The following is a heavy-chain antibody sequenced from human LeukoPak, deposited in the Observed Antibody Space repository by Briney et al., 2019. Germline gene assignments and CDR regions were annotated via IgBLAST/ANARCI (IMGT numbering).Heavy chain of an antibody. Sequence: SVKVSCKASGGTFSSYAISWVRQAPGQGLEWMGGIIPIFGTANYAQKFQGRVTITTDESTSTAYMELSSLRSEDTAVYYCSVSIAAAGGGYYYYMDVWGKGTTVTVSS. V-gene: IGHV1-69*05. CDR3: SVSIAAAGGGYYYYMDV. CDR1: GGTFSSYA. D-gene: IGHD6-13*01. CDR2: IIPIFGTA. J-gene: IGHJ6*03.